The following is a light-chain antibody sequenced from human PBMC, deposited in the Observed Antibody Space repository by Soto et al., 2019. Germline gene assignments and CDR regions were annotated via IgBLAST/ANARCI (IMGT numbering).Light chain of an antibody. Sequence: QSMLTQPPSVSAAPGQKVTISCSGSSSNIGNNYVSWYQQVPGTAPQLLIYDNDKRPTGIPDRFSGSKSGTSATLGITGLQTGDEADYYCGTWDSRLSVVVFGGGTKLTVL. CDR1: SSNIGNNY. J-gene: IGLJ2*01. CDR3: GTWDSRLSVVV. CDR2: DND. V-gene: IGLV1-51*01.